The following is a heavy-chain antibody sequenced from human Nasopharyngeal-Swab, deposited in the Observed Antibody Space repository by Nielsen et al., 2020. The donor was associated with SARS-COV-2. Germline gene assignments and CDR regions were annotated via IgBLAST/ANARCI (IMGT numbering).Heavy chain of an antibody. J-gene: IGHJ4*02. Sequence: ASVKVSCKGSGYTFHSFDVTWVRQAPGQRLEWMGWISTQTGYTNYAQRFQGRVTMTTDTFTTTAYMELRSLRFDDAAVYYCARGRGPTDYWGQGTLVTVSS. V-gene: IGHV1-18*01. CDR3: ARGRGPTDY. CDR1: GYTFHSFD. D-gene: IGHD3-10*01. CDR2: ISTQTGYT.